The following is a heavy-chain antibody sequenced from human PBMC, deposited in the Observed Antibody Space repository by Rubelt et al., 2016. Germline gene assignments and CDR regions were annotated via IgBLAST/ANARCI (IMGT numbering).Heavy chain of an antibody. Sequence: QVQLQESGPGLVKPSQTLSLTCTVSGGSISSGGYYWSWIRQHPGKGLEWIGSIYYSGSTYYNPSLKSRVTISVDTSKNQFSRKLSSVTAADTGVYYCARRDDYGDYLGWFDPWGQGTLVTVSS. D-gene: IGHD4-17*01. J-gene: IGHJ5*02. V-gene: IGHV4-31*03. CDR2: IYYSGST. CDR3: ARRDDYGDYLGWFDP. CDR1: GGSISSGGYY.